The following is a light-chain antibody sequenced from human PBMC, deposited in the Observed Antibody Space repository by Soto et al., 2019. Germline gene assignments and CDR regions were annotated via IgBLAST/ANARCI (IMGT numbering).Light chain of an antibody. CDR2: GTS. Sequence: DIQMTQSPSSLSASLGDRVTITCQASQDIRKYLSWYQQKPGRAPKLLIYGTSNLETGLPTRFSGSGYGTDFTFTISSLQPEDIATYYRQHYDKLPPFTFSPGTKVSIK. CDR1: QDIRKY. J-gene: IGKJ3*01. V-gene: IGKV1-33*01. CDR3: QHYDKLPPFT.